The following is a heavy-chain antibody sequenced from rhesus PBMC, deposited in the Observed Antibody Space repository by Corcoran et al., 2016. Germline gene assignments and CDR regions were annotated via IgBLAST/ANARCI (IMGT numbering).Heavy chain of an antibody. CDR3: ARLTYYYDSGYFDY. CDR1: GGSFSSYW. D-gene: IGHD3-28*01. Sequence: QVQLQESGPGLVKPSETLSLTCAVSGGSFSSYWWSWIRQPPGKGLEWIGEINGNSGSTNYNPSLKIGVTISKDASKNQFSLKLSSVTAADTAVYYCARLTYYYDSGYFDYWGQGVLVTVSS. CDR2: INGNSGST. V-gene: IGHV4-80*01. J-gene: IGHJ4*01.